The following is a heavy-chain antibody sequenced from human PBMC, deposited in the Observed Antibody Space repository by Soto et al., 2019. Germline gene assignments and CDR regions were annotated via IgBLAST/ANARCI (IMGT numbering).Heavy chain of an antibody. CDR2: IYPGDSDT. CDR1: GYSFTSYW. J-gene: IGHJ6*02. D-gene: IGHD6-19*01. Sequence: PGESLQISCKGSGYSFTSYWIGWVRQMPGKGLEWMGIIYPGDSDTRYSPSFQGQVTISADKSISTAYVQWSSLKASDTAMYYCARPREAGKNYYGVDVWGQGTTVTVSS. CDR3: ARPREAGKNYYGVDV. V-gene: IGHV5-51*01.